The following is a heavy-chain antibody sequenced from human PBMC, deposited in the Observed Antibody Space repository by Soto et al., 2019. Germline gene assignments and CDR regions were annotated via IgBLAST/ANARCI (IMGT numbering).Heavy chain of an antibody. CDR1: GYTFTSYG. CDR2: ISAYNGNT. Sequence: ASVKVSCKASGYTFTSYGISWVRQAPGQGLEWMGWISAYNGNTNYAQKLQGRVTMTTDTSTSTAYMELRSLRSDDTAVYYCARARSGSYYNGFDYWGQGTLVTVSS. D-gene: IGHD3-10*01. J-gene: IGHJ4*02. CDR3: ARARSGSYYNGFDY. V-gene: IGHV1-18*01.